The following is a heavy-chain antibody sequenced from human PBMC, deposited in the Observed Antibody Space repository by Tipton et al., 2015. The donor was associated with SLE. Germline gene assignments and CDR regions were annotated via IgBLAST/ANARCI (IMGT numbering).Heavy chain of an antibody. D-gene: IGHD4/OR15-4a*01. Sequence: QLVQSGAELKKPGASVKVSCKTSGYTFTSYGLNWVRQAPGQGLEWMGWINPYTSNTNYAQKYQGRVTMTTDTSTSTAYMELRSLRSDDTAVYYCARDRDYGGHPADAFDIWGQGTMVTVSS. V-gene: IGHV1-18*01. CDR1: GYTFTSYG. CDR3: ARDRDYGGHPADAFDI. J-gene: IGHJ3*02. CDR2: INPYTSNT.